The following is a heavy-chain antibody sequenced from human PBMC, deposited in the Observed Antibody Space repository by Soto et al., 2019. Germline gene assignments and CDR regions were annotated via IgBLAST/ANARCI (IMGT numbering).Heavy chain of an antibody. J-gene: IGHJ4*02. CDR1: GFIFSSFM. Sequence: EVQLVESGGGLVKPGGSLRLSCVGSGFIFSSFMMTWVRQAPGMGLQYLASISKSSSLIYYADSVRGRFIISRDNSKDSVFLQMYSLRAEDTAMYYCVRGDDRVDWGQGTLVTVSS. CDR2: ISKSSSLI. D-gene: IGHD1-1*01. V-gene: IGHV3-21*01. CDR3: VRGDDRVD.